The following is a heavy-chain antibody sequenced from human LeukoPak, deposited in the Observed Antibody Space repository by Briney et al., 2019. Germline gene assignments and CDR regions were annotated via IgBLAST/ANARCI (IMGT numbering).Heavy chain of an antibody. Sequence: TGGSLRLSCAASGFTFSSYSTNWVRQAPGKGLEWVSSISSSSSYIYYADSVKGRFTISRDNAKNSLYLQMNSLRAEDTAVYYCARDRTRWFHYYYGMDVWGQGTTVTVSS. CDR3: ARDRTRWFHYYYGMDV. V-gene: IGHV3-21*01. CDR1: GFTFSSYS. D-gene: IGHD1-1*01. J-gene: IGHJ6*02. CDR2: ISSSSSYI.